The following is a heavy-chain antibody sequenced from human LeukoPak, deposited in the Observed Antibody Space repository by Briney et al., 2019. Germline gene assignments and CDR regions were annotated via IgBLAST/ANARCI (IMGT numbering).Heavy chain of an antibody. CDR3: AREPTTVSPPG. J-gene: IGHJ4*02. CDR2: ISYDGRNK. V-gene: IGHV3-30*04. Sequence: GGSLRLSCAASGFTFSRCAVHWVRQAPGKGLEWVAVISYDGRNKYYADSVKGRFTISRDNSKNTLYLQMNSLRAEDTAVYYCAREPTTVSPPGWGQGTLVTVSS. CDR1: GFTFSRCA. D-gene: IGHD4-11*01.